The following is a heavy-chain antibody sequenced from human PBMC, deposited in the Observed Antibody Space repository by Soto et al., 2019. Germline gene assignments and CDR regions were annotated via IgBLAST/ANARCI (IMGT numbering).Heavy chain of an antibody. V-gene: IGHV4-31*03. J-gene: IGHJ5*02. CDR3: ARRNYDSTAGFDP. CDR2: ISYSGTT. CDR1: GGSISSGFYY. D-gene: IGHD3-22*01. Sequence: QVQLQESGPGLVKPSQTLSLTCSVSGGSISSGFYYWSWIRQHPGKGLEWIGYISYSGTTFYNPSLKSRATISVDTSENQFSPKLSSVTAADTAVYYCARRNYDSTAGFDPWGQGTLVTVSS.